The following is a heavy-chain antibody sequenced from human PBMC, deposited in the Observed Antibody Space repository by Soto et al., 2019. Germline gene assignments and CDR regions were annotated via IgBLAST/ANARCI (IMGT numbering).Heavy chain of an antibody. J-gene: IGHJ4*02. Sequence: QVQLQESGPGLVKPSETLSLTCTVSGGSISSYYWSWIRQPPGKGLEWIGYIYYSGSTNYNPFLKRRVSMSVDPSKNPFSLTLSSVTAADPAVYYCARSAGRYWGQGSLVTVSS. CDR1: GGSISSYY. CDR3: ARSAGRY. CDR2: IYYSGST. D-gene: IGHD2-15*01. V-gene: IGHV4-59*01.